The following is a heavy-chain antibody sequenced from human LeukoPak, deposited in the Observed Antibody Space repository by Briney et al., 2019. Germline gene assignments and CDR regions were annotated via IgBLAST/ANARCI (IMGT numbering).Heavy chain of an antibody. CDR3: ASGALFGELLGAFDI. CDR1: GFPFSTSW. Sequence: GGSLRRSCAASGFPFSTSWMHWVRRAPGKGLEWVAVISYDGSNEYYADSVKGRFTISRDNSKNTLYFQMNSLRAEDSAVYYCASGALFGELLGAFDIWGQGTMVTVSS. D-gene: IGHD3-10*02. J-gene: IGHJ3*02. V-gene: IGHV3-30*14. CDR2: ISYDGSNE.